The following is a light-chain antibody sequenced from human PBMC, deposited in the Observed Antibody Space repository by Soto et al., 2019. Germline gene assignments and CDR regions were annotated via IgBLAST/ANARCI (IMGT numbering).Light chain of an antibody. Sequence: EMVLTQSPATGSLSPMEVAARSCRASQTVGSSFLAWYQQKRGQAPRLLIYGASNRATGIPDRFSGSGSGADFTPTINRLEPEDFAVYYCQQFETFGGGTKVDIK. CDR3: QQFET. V-gene: IGKV3-20*01. J-gene: IGKJ4*01. CDR1: QTVGSSF. CDR2: GAS.